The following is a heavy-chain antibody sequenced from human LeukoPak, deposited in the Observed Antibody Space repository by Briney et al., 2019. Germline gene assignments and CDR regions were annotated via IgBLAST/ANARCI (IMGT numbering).Heavy chain of an antibody. CDR2: LYYGENS. Sequence: SETLSLTCTVSGGSISIISSSTYYWGWIRQAPGTGLEWIGSLYYGENSHYNPSLKSRATLSVDTSNNQFSLKLTSVPAADAAVYFCARQLPTAAADTRGYFDYWGQGTVVTVSS. CDR3: ARQLPTAAADTRGYFDY. V-gene: IGHV4-39*01. CDR1: GGSISIISSSTYY. D-gene: IGHD6-25*01. J-gene: IGHJ4*02.